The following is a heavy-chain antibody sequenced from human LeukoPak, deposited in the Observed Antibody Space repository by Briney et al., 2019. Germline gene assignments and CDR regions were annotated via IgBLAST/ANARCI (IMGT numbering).Heavy chain of an antibody. CDR2: IYTSGST. CDR1: GGSISGYY. D-gene: IGHD6-6*01. J-gene: IGHJ4*02. CDR3: ASTRQLSLDY. Sequence: SETLSLTCSVSGGSISGYYWTWIRQPAGKGLEWIGRIYTSGSTNYNPSLKSRVTISVDTSKNQFSLKLSSVTAADTAVYYCASTRQLSLDYWGQGTLVTVSS. V-gene: IGHV4-4*07.